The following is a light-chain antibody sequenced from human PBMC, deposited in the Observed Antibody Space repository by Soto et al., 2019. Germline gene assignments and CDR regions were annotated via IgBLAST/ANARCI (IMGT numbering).Light chain of an antibody. J-gene: IGLJ2*01. V-gene: IGLV1-36*01. CDR1: SSNIGNNA. CDR3: AAWDESRKGVV. CDR2: YDD. Sequence: QSVLTQPPSVSEAPRQRVTISCSGSSSNIGNNAVNWYQQLPGKAPKLLIYYDDLLPSGVSDRFSGSKSGTSASLAISGLKAEDGADYYCAAWDESRKGVVFGGGTKLPVL.